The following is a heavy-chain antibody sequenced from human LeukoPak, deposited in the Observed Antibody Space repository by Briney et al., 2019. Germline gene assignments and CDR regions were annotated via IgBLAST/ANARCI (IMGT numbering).Heavy chain of an antibody. CDR2: IYHSGST. V-gene: IGHV4-59*01. CDR1: GASISSYY. Sequence: SETLSLTCTVSGASISSYYWTWIRQPPGKGLEWIGYIYHSGSTNYNPSLKSRVTISIDTSKSQFSLKLTSVTAADTAVYYCAGVSSGEKIDYWGQGTVVTVSS. J-gene: IGHJ4*02. D-gene: IGHD3-16*01. CDR3: AGVSSGEKIDY.